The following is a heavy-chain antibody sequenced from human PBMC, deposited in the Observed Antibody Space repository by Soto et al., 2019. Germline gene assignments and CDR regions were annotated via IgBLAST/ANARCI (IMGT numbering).Heavy chain of an antibody. CDR1: GYTLTELS. J-gene: IGHJ5*02. V-gene: IGHV1-24*01. Sequence: QVQLVQSGAEVKKPGASVKVSCKVSGYTLTELSMHWVRQAPGKGLEWMGGFDPEDGETIYTQKSQGRVTMTEDTSTDTAYMEMSSLRSEDTAVYYCATLRGQQDWFDPWGQGTLVTVSS. CDR3: ATLRGQQDWFDP. CDR2: FDPEDGET.